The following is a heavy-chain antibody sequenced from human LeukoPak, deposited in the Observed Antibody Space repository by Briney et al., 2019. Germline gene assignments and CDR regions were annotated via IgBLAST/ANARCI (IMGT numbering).Heavy chain of an antibody. V-gene: IGHV4-39*07. J-gene: IGHJ4*02. Sequence: KPSETLSLTCTVSGGSISSSSYYWGWIRQPPGKGLEWIGSIYYSGSTYYNPSLKSRVTISVDTSKNQFSLKLSSVTAADTAVYYCARARRDSSGWYFDYWGQGTLVTVSS. CDR2: IYYSGST. CDR3: ARARRDSSGWYFDY. D-gene: IGHD6-19*01. CDR1: GGSISSSSYY.